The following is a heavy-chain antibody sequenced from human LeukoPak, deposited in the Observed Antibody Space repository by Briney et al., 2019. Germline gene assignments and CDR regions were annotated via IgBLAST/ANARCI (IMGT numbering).Heavy chain of an antibody. Sequence: GGSLRLSCAASGFTFSSYGMHWVRQAPGKGLEWVAFIRYDGSNKYYADSVKGRFTISRDNSRNTLSVQMNSLGADDTAVYYCATGGPGYNYGFDSWGQGTLVTVSS. CDR1: GFTFSSYG. CDR2: IRYDGSNK. CDR3: ATGGPGYNYGFDS. J-gene: IGHJ4*02. D-gene: IGHD5-18*01. V-gene: IGHV3-30*02.